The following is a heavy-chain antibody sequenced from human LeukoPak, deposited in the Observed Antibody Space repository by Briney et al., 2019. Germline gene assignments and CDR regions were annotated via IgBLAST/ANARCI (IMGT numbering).Heavy chain of an antibody. CDR3: AKDANPKDGFDP. CDR1: GGSISSSSYY. D-gene: IGHD5-24*01. Sequence: SETLSLTCTVSGGSISSSSYYWGWIRQPPGKGLEWIGSIYYSGSTYYNPSLKSRVTISVDRSKNQFSLKLTSVTAADTAVYYCAKDANPKDGFDPWGQGTLVTVSS. J-gene: IGHJ5*02. CDR2: IYYSGST. V-gene: IGHV4-39*07.